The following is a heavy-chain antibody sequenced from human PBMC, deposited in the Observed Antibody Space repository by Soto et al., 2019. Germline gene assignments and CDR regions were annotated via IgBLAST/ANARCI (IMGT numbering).Heavy chain of an antibody. CDR2: INAGNGNT. D-gene: IGHD6-19*01. CDR3: ATLGAVAGPYL. V-gene: IGHV1-3*01. J-gene: IGHJ5*02. Sequence: ASVKVSCKASGYTIASCALHWVRQAPGQRLEWMGWINAGNGNTKYSQKFQGRVTITRDTSASTAYMELSSLRSEDTAVYYCATLGAVAGPYLWGQGTLVTVSS. CDR1: GYTIASCA.